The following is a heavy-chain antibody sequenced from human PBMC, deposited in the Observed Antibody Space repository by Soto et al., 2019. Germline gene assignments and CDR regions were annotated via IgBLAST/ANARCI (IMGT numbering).Heavy chain of an antibody. D-gene: IGHD6-13*01. CDR2: IDPGDSKT. Sequence: GESLKISCKGSGYNFDTYWINWVRQMPGKGLEWMGRIDPGDSKTKYSPPLEGHITISVDKSINTTYLQWRSLKASDTAIYYCARRIAAAGGYYYYAFDVWGQGTAVTVSS. V-gene: IGHV5-10-1*01. J-gene: IGHJ6*02. CDR3: ARRIAAAGGYYYYAFDV. CDR1: GYNFDTYW.